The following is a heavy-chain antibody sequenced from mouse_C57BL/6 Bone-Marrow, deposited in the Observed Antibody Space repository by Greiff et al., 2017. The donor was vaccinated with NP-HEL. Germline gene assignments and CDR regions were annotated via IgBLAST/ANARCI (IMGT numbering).Heavy chain of an antibody. CDR1: GYTFTDYY. D-gene: IGHD1-1*01. Sequence: VQLQQSGPVLVKPGASVKMSCKASGYTFTDYYMNWVKQSHGKSLEWIGVINPYNGGTSYNQKFKGKATLTVDKSSSTAYMELNSLTSEDSAVYYWAREEFTTVVATSPYYFDYWGQGTTLTVSS. J-gene: IGHJ2*01. CDR2: INPYNGGT. V-gene: IGHV1-19*01. CDR3: AREEFTTVVATSPYYFDY.